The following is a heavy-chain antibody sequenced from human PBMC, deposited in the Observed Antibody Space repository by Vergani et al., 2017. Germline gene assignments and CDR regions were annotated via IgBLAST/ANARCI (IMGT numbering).Heavy chain of an antibody. V-gene: IGHV4-59*01. CDR2: IYYSGST. CDR1: GGSISSFH. J-gene: IGHJ4*02. D-gene: IGHD5-24*01. Sequence: QVQLQESGPGLVKPSETLSLTCTVSGGSISSFHWSWIRQPPGKGREWIGYIYYSGSTNYKPSLKSRVTRSVDTSKNPFSLQLSSVTAADTAVYYGASTRDGYKYDWGQGTLVTVSS. CDR3: ASTRDGYKYD.